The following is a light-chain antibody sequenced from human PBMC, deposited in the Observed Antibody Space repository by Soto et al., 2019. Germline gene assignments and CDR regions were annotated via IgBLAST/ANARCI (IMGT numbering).Light chain of an antibody. CDR2: EGN. Sequence: QSVLTQPASVSGSLRQSITISCTGTSSDVGNYDLVSWYQQHPGKVPKLIIYEGNKWPSGVSHRFSGSKSGNTASLTISGLRAEDEADYYCSSYAGRSTMIIGGGTKLTVL. CDR3: SSYAGRSTMI. V-gene: IGLV2-23*01. J-gene: IGLJ2*01. CDR1: SSDVGNYDL.